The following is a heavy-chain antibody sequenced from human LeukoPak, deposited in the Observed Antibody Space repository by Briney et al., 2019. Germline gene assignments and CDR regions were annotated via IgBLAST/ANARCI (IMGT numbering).Heavy chain of an antibody. J-gene: IGHJ4*02. CDR1: GFTFSSYW. D-gene: IGHD6-19*01. Sequence: GGSLRLSCAASGFTFSSYWMSWVRQAPGKGLEWVANIRQAGSERYYVVSVKGRFTISRDNAKNSLYLQMDSLRAEDTAVYYCARDLGKAGGYSSAFDYWGQGTLVTVSS. CDR2: IRQAGSER. CDR3: ARDLGKAGGYSSAFDY. V-gene: IGHV3-7*01.